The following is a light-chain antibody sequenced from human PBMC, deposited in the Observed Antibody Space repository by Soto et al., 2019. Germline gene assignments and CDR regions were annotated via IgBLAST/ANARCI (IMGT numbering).Light chain of an antibody. CDR2: LGS. CDR3: LQDFKYPRT. CDR1: QSLLYSNGYTY. J-gene: IGKJ1*01. Sequence: GEPASISCRSSQSLLYSNGYTYLDWYLQKPGQSPQLLIYLGSSRASGVPDRFSGSGSGTDFTLKISRVEAEDVGVYYCLQDFKYPRTFGQGTKVDNK. V-gene: IGKV2-28*01.